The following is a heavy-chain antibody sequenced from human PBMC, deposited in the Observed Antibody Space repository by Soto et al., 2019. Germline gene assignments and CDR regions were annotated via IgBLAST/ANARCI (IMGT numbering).Heavy chain of an antibody. J-gene: IGHJ4*02. CDR1: GGTLNNYA. CDR3: ATDSNYDVSNSF. D-gene: IGHD3-3*01. CDR2: ILPVSAPP. Sequence: SVKVSFKASGGTLNNYAINWVRQAPGQGLEWMGGILPVSAPPDYAQKFQGRVSITADHSTSTVYMELSRLKSDDTAVYFCATDSNYDVSNSFWGQGTLVTVSS. V-gene: IGHV1-69*13.